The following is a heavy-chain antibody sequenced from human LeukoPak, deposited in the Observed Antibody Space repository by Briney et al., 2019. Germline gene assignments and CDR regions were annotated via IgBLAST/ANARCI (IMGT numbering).Heavy chain of an antibody. V-gene: IGHV3-21*01. D-gene: IGHD2-2*01. J-gene: IGHJ6*02. CDR3: ARGVVPAAYYYYGMDV. CDR2: ISSSSSYI. CDR1: GFTFSSYS. Sequence: GGSLRLSCAASGFTFSSYSMKWVRQAPGKGLEWVSSISSSSSYIFNADSVKGRFTISRDNSKNTLYLQMNSLRAEDTAVYYCARGVVPAAYYYYGMDVWGQGTTVTVSS.